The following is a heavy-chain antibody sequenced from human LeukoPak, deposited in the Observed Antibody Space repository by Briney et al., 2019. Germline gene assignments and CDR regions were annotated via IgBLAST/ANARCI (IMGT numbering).Heavy chain of an antibody. CDR1: GFPFSDFA. Sequence: PGGPLSLSCAVSGFPFSDFAMSWVRQAPGKGLEWVSTISGGGDNTYFADSVKGRFTISRDNSKNTLYLQMNSLRAEDTAVYYCAKDLFSGSGRAGNMDVWGNGTTVIVSS. CDR3: AKDLFSGSGRAGNMDV. CDR2: ISGGGDNT. V-gene: IGHV3-23*01. J-gene: IGHJ6*03. D-gene: IGHD3-10*01.